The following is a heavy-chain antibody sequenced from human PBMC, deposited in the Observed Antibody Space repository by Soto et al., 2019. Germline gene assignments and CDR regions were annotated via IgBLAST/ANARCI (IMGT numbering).Heavy chain of an antibody. V-gene: IGHV4-61*01. CDR3: ARERGDSHWIDP. CDR2: VENSGST. Sequence: SDTLSLTCSVSGGSVSSESYYWSWIRQTPGTGLEWIGNVENSGSTKYNPSLKSRVTISVDTSKNQFSLKLSSVTGADTAVYYCARERGDSHWIDPWGQGTLVTVS. CDR1: GGSVSSESYY. D-gene: IGHD2-21*01. J-gene: IGHJ5*02.